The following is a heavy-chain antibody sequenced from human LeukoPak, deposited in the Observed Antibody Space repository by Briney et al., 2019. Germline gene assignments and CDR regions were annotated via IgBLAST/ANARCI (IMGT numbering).Heavy chain of an antibody. V-gene: IGHV3-23*01. CDR3: AKDRVDGSGSQFDS. CDR1: GFTFSNYG. CDR2: ISGSGAMT. Sequence: GGSLRLSCAASGFTFSNYGLSWVRQAPGKGLEWVSSISGSGAMTYYGDSVKGRFTISRDNAMDTLYLQMNSLRADDTAVYYCAKDRVDGSGSQFDSWGQGSLVIVSS. J-gene: IGHJ4*02. D-gene: IGHD3-10*01.